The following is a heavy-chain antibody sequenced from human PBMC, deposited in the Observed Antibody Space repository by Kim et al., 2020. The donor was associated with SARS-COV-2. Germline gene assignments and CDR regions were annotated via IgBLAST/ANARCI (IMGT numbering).Heavy chain of an antibody. Sequence: SETLSLSCDVYGGSLSGYYWTWVRQPPGKALEWIGEITQTGVTNYNPSLKSRVHMSVDASNNRFFLNLGSVTAADTGVYYCARWVGWSGYPVYFDPWGQGTPVTVSS. CDR3: ARWVGWSGYPVYFDP. CDR2: ITQTGVT. V-gene: IGHV4-34*01. J-gene: IGHJ5*02. D-gene: IGHD3-3*01. CDR1: GGSLSGYY.